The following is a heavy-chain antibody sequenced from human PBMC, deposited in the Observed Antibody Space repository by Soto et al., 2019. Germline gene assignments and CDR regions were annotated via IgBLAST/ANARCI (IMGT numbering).Heavy chain of an antibody. Sequence: EVQLVESGGGLVQPGGSLKLSCAASGFTFSGSAMHWVRQASGKGLEWVGRIRSKANSYATAYAASVKGRFTISRDDSKNTAYLQMNSLKPEDTAVYYCTRRGSPAATDAFDIWGQGTMVTVSS. V-gene: IGHV3-73*02. CDR1: GFTFSGSA. J-gene: IGHJ3*02. D-gene: IGHD2-15*01. CDR2: IRSKANSYAT. CDR3: TRRGSPAATDAFDI.